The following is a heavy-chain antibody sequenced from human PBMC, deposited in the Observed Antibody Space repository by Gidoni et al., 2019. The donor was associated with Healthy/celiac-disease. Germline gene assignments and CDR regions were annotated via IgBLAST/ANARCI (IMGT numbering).Heavy chain of an antibody. Sequence: QVQLQESGPGLVKPSETLSLTCTVSGGSISSYYWSWIRQPPGKGLEWIGYIYYSGSTNYNPSLKSRVTISVDTSKNQFSLKLSSVTAADTAVYYCARLGFGESSAGFDPWGQGTLVTVSS. J-gene: IGHJ5*02. D-gene: IGHD3-10*01. V-gene: IGHV4-59*08. CDR1: GGSISSYY. CDR3: ARLGFGESSAGFDP. CDR2: IYYSGST.